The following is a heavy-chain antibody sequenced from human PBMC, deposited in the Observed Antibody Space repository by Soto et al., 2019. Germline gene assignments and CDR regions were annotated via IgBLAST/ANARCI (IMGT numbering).Heavy chain of an antibody. CDR1: GYTFTSYA. D-gene: IGHD2-21*02. V-gene: IGHV1-3*05. J-gene: IGHJ4*02. Sequence: QVQLVQSGAEEKKPGASVKVPCKASGYTFTSYAMHWVRQAPGQRLEWVGWINAGNGNTKFSQKFQGRVTITWDTSASTAYMELGSLRSEATAVYYCASGIVVVTALDYRGQGTLVIVAS. CDR3: ASGIVVVTALDY. CDR2: INAGNGNT.